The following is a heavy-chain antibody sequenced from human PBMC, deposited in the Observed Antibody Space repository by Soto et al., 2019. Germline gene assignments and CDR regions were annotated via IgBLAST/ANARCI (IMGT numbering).Heavy chain of an antibody. V-gene: IGHV4-31*03. D-gene: IGHD7-27*01. Sequence: PSVTLSLTCSVSGGSISTVGHYWTWIRQPPGKGLEWIGSIYHTGSTYYSKSLRSRLTMSVYTSKSQFSLRLSSVTAADTAVYDCARQSRSLGRMKGDYWCQGSVVT. CDR3: ARQSRSLGRMKGDY. CDR2: IYHTGST. J-gene: IGHJ4*02. CDR1: GGSISTVGHY.